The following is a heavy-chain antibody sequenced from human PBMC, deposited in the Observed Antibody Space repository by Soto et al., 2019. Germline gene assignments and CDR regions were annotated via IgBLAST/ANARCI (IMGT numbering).Heavy chain of an antibody. V-gene: IGHV1-69*01. D-gene: IGHD2-21*02. CDR2: IIPIFGTA. Sequence: QVQLVQSGAEVKKPGSSVKVSCKASGGTFSSYAISWVRQAPGQGLEWMGGIIPIFGTANYAQKFQGSVTITADESTSTAYMELSSLRSEDTAVYYCARGGAYCGGDCYPPPGYWGQGTLVTVSS. J-gene: IGHJ4*02. CDR1: GGTFSSYA. CDR3: ARGGAYCGGDCYPPPGY.